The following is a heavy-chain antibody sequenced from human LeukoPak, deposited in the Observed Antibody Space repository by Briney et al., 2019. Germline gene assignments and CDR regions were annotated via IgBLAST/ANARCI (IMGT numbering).Heavy chain of an antibody. CDR2: IHYSGST. CDR1: GGSISSSTHY. V-gene: IGHV4-39*01. D-gene: IGHD3-10*01. Sequence: SETLSLTCTVSGGSISSSTHYWGWIRQPPGKGLEWMGSIHYSGSTNYNPSLKSRATISVDTSKNQFSLKLSSVTAADTAVYYCARQGAGVPFDYWGRGTLVTVSS. J-gene: IGHJ4*02. CDR3: ARQGAGVPFDY.